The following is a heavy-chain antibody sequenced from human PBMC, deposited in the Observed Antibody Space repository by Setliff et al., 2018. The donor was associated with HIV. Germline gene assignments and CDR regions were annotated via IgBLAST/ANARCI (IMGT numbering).Heavy chain of an antibody. V-gene: IGHV1-24*01. CDR2: SDPEDGNK. CDR1: GYTLTELS. D-gene: IGHD2-15*01. J-gene: IGHJ4*02. CDR3: TRGMRPMVKRVPFDY. Sequence: ASVKVSCKVSGYTLTELSMDWVRQAPGKGLEWMGGSDPEDGNKMYAQKLQGRVTMTRDTSIRTAYMELRMLTSDDTAIYYCTRGMRPMVKRVPFDYWGQGTLVTVSS.